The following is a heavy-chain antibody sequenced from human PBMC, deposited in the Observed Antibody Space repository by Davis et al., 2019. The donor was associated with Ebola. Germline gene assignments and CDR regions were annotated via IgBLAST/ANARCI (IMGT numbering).Heavy chain of an antibody. CDR1: GYTFTSYG. CDR2: ISAYNGNT. V-gene: IGHV1-18*01. J-gene: IGHJ4*02. Sequence: AASVKVSCKASGYTFTSYGISWVRQAPGQGLDWMGWISAYNGNTNYAQKLQGRVTMTTDTSTSTAYMELRSLRSDDTAVYYCARVPRFLEWLFGEIFDYWGQGTLVTVSS. D-gene: IGHD3-3*01. CDR3: ARVPRFLEWLFGEIFDY.